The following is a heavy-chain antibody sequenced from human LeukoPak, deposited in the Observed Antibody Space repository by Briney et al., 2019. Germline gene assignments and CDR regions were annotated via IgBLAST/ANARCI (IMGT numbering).Heavy chain of an antibody. CDR1: GYTFTSYG. V-gene: IGHV1-2*02. J-gene: IGHJ4*02. CDR2: INPNSGGT. CDR3: ARSGNFDY. Sequence: ASVKVSCKPSGYTFTSYGISWVRQAPGQGLEWMGWINPNSGGTNYTQKFQGRVTMTRDTSISTVYMELSRLRSDDTAVYYCARSGNFDYWGQGTLVTVSS. D-gene: IGHD1-26*01.